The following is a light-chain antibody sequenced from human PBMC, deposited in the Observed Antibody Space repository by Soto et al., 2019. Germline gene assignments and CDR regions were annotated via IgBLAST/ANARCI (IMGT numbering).Light chain of an antibody. CDR2: SAS. J-gene: IGKJ4*01. V-gene: IGKV1-5*03. Sequence: DIEMTQSPSILSASVGARVTLTCRASQNIRRWFDWYQQKPGKAPELLIYSASGLESGVPSRFSGSGFGTEFTLTISSVLPDDFSTYFCQEYNGNSGLTFGGGTKVEIK. CDR3: QEYNGNSGLT. CDR1: QNIRRW.